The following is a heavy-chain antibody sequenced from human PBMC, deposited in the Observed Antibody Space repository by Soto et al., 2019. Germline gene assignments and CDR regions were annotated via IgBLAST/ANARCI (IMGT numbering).Heavy chain of an antibody. CDR2: IFYSGHL. V-gene: IGHV4-59*01. CDR3: AREGGGYRFDY. J-gene: IGHJ4*02. CDR1: GTSFGTYY. Sequence: QVRLQESGPGLVKPSETLSLTCAVSGTSFGTYYWSWIRQPPGKGLEWIGYIFYSGHLKYNPSLKSRFPKPVAPPRTQIPLRLPLVPPADPAVYYGAREGGGYRFDYWGQGALVTVSS. D-gene: IGHD1-26*01.